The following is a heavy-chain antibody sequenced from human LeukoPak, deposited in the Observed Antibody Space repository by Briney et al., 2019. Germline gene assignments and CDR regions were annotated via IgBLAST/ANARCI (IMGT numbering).Heavy chain of an antibody. D-gene: IGHD5-18*01. V-gene: IGHV3-9*03. J-gene: IGHJ3*02. Sequence: PGRSLRVSCAASGFTFDDYAMHWVRQAPGKGVECVSGISWNSGSIGYADSVKGRFTISRDNAKNSLYLQMNSLRAEDMACYYCAKDIRAGGGDSYGSFLADAFDIWGQGTMVTVSS. CDR3: AKDIRAGGGDSYGSFLADAFDI. CDR1: GFTFDDYA. CDR2: ISWNSGSI.